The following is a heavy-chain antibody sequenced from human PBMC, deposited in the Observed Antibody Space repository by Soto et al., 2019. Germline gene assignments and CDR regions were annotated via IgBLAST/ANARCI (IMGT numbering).Heavy chain of an antibody. D-gene: IGHD1-1*01. CDR2: IDLDTGNT. CDR1: GHTFSGHH. J-gene: IGHJ4*02. Sequence: QVHLVQSGAEVKKPGASLKVSCKASGHTFSGHHMHWVRQAPGHGLEWMTYIDLDTGNTASSQKFQGRVTTTRDTSFTTAYMDLSGLGSDDTALYYCVLERTGTGGFGYWGQGTRVTVSS. CDR3: VLERTGTGGFGY. V-gene: IGHV1-2*02.